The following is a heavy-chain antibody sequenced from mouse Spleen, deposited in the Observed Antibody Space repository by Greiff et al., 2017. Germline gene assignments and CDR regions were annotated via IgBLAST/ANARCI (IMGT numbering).Heavy chain of an antibody. CDR3: AMAYYGSSWFAY. CDR2: IDPSDSYT. CDR1: GYTFTSYW. V-gene: IGHV1-69*01. J-gene: IGHJ3*01. D-gene: IGHD1-1*01. Sequence: VQLQQPGAELVMPGASVKLSCKASGYTFTSYWMHWVKQRPGQGLEWIGEIDPSDSYTNYNQKFKGKATLTVDKSSSTAYMQLSSLTSEDSAVYYCAMAYYGSSWFAYWGQGTLVTVSA.